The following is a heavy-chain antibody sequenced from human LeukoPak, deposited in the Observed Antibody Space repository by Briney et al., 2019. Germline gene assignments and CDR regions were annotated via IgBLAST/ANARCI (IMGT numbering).Heavy chain of an antibody. D-gene: IGHD6-13*01. Sequence: ASVKVSCKVSGYTFTSQYIHWVRQAPGQGPEWMGIINPSGGSTSYAQKFQGRVTMTRDMSTSTVYMELNSLRSEDTAMFYCARTGYSSPRAHFDYWGQGTLVIVSS. CDR2: INPSGGST. CDR1: GYTFTSQY. CDR3: ARTGYSSPRAHFDY. V-gene: IGHV1-46*01. J-gene: IGHJ4*02.